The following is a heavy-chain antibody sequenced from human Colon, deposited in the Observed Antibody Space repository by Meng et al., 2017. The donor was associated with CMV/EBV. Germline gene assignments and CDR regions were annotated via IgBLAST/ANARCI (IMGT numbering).Heavy chain of an antibody. CDR1: GYIVTRDD. Sequence: KASGYIVTRDDITWVRQATGQGLEWMGWMNPKTGNTVYAQKFQARVNLTVDSSIDTAYMELSSLKTDDTAVYYCTRGLQLWFPSPAYWGQGALVTVSS. J-gene: IGHJ4*02. CDR3: TRGLQLWFPSPAY. V-gene: IGHV1-8*01. D-gene: IGHD5-18*01. CDR2: MNPKTGNT.